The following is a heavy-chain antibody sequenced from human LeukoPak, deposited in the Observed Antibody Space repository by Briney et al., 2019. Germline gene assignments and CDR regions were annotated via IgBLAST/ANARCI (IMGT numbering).Heavy chain of an antibody. J-gene: IGHJ4*02. CDR3: ARGPRYYYDSSGYYQDFDY. V-gene: IGHV4-39*01. Sequence: SETLSLTCTVSGGSISSSSYCWGWIRQPPGKGLEWIGSIYYSGSTYYNPSLKSRVTISVDTSKNQFSLKLSSVTAADTAVYYCARGPRYYYDSSGYYQDFDYWGQGTLVTVSS. D-gene: IGHD3-22*01. CDR1: GGSISSSSYC. CDR2: IYYSGST.